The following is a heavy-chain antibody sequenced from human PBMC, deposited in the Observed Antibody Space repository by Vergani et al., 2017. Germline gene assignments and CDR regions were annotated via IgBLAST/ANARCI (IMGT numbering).Heavy chain of an antibody. V-gene: IGHV3-33*03. D-gene: IGHD3-16*02. CDR3: AKDRSHYDAFDV. CDR1: GFTSSYYG. J-gene: IGHJ3*01. Sequence: QVHLVESGGGVVQPGRSLRLSCVVSGFTSSYYGMHWVRQAPGKGLEWVSFIRYDGNNKGYGDSVKGRFTVSRDNSRNTIYLQMKSLRVEDTAVYYCAKDRSHYDAFDVWGHGTMVTVSS. CDR2: IRYDGNNK.